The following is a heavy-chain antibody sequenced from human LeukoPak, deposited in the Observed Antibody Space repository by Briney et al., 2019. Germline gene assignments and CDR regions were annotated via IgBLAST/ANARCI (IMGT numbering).Heavy chain of an antibody. Sequence: ASVKVSCKTSGYTFTAYYKHWVRQPPGQGIELVGLIHPNNGGKDTAHKFQGRVTMTRDTYISTDYMELTSLRSDDTAVYYCVRGRYYDSSGNYWGQGTLVTVSS. J-gene: IGHJ4*02. D-gene: IGHD3-22*01. CDR3: VRGRYYDSSGNY. CDR1: GYTFTAYY. V-gene: IGHV1-2*06. CDR2: IHPNNGGK.